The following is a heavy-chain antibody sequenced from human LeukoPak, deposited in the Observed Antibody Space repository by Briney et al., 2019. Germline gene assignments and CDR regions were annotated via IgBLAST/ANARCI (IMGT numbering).Heavy chain of an antibody. CDR1: GFTFSSHG. CDR2: ISGSGGST. D-gene: IGHD2-2*02. V-gene: IGHV3-23*01. Sequence: GGSLRLSCAASGFTFSSHGMSWVRQAPGKGLEWVSTISGSGGSTYYADSVKGRFTISRDNSKNTLYLQMNSLRAEDTAVYYCARGSPILRRRPFDYWGQGTLVTVSS. CDR3: ARGSPILRRRPFDY. J-gene: IGHJ4*02.